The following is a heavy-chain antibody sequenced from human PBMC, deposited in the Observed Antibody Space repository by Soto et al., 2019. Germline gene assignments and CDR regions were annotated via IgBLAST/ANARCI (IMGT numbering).Heavy chain of an antibody. V-gene: IGHV3-30-3*01. Sequence: QVQLVESGGDVVQPGRSLRLSCAASGFIFNDYVMHWVRQTPDTGLEWVALASPNGKKHYAGSVKDRFSISRDSSKNTLNLEMNNLRTEDTALYYCAREDEGSGYAGTFKQWGQGTLVIVSP. J-gene: IGHJ1*01. CDR3: AREDEGSGYAGTFKQ. D-gene: IGHD3-22*01. CDR1: GFIFNDYV. CDR2: ASPNGKK.